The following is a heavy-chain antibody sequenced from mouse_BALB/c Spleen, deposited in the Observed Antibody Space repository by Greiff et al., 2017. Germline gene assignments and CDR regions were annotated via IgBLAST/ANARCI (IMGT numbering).Heavy chain of an antibody. CDR1: GYSITSGYS. D-gene: IGHD2-4*01. CDR2: IHYSGSA. Sequence: EVKLEESGPDLVKPSQSLSLTCTVTGYSITSGYSWHWIRQFSGNKLEWMGYIHYSGSANYNPSLKSRISITRDTSKNQFFLQLNSVTTEDTATYYCARFYYDYPAWFAYWGQGTLVTVSA. V-gene: IGHV3-1*02. J-gene: IGHJ3*01. CDR3: ARFYYDYPAWFAY.